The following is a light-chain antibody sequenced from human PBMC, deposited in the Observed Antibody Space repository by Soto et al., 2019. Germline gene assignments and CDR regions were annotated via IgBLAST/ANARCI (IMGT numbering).Light chain of an antibody. V-gene: IGLV2-14*01. CDR3: SSYTSFSTYV. J-gene: IGLJ1*01. CDR2: EVS. CDR1: SSDVGGYNY. Sequence: QSALTQPASVSGSPGQSITTSCTGTSSDVGGYNYVSWYQQHPGKAPKLMIYEVSNRPSGVSNRFSGSKSDNTASLTISGLQAEDEADYYCSSYTSFSTYVFGTGTKLTVL.